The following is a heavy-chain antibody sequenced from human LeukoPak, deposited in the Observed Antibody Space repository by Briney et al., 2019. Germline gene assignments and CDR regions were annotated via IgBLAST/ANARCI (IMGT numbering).Heavy chain of an antibody. Sequence: GGSLRLSCAASGFTVSSNYMSWVRQAPGKGLEWVSVIYSGGSTYYADSVKGRFTISRDNSKNTLYLQMNSLRAEDTAAYYCARDNRITSDAFDIWGQGTMVTVSS. J-gene: IGHJ3*02. D-gene: IGHD2/OR15-2a*01. V-gene: IGHV3-53*01. CDR2: IYSGGST. CDR1: GFTVSSNY. CDR3: ARDNRITSDAFDI.